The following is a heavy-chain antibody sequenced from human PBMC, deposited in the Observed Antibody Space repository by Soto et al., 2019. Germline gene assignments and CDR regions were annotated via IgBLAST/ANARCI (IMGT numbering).Heavy chain of an antibody. J-gene: IGHJ4*02. CDR1: GYTFASHY. Sequence: QGQLVQSGAEVKKPGASVKVSCQASGYTFASHYIHWVRQAPGQGLEWMGVINPNGGNTRYAQRFQDRLTLTTDTPTNTVYLDLSSLSSDDTAVYYCGRDTSGLDYWGQGTLVTVSS. CDR3: GRDTSGLDY. CDR2: INPNGGNT. V-gene: IGHV1-46*01.